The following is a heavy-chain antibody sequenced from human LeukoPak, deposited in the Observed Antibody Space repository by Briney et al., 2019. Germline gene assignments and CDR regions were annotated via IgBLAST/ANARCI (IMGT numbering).Heavy chain of an antibody. V-gene: IGHV4-59*01. D-gene: IGHD3-10*01. CDR2: ISYSGST. Sequence: SETLSLTCTVSGGSISSYYWSWIRQPPGKGPECIGYISYSGSTNYNPSLKSRVTISVDTSKNQFSLKLTSVTAADTAVYYCARVIMVRGVIRIRNYGMDVWGQGTTVTVSS. J-gene: IGHJ6*02. CDR1: GGSISSYY. CDR3: ARVIMVRGVIRIRNYGMDV.